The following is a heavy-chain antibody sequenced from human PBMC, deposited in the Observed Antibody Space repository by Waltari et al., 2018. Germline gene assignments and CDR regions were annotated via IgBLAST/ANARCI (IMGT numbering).Heavy chain of an antibody. CDR3: ARGGGPRTVVALTFDY. CDR2: SSPETGNT. Sequence: QVQLVQSGAEVKKPGASVRVSCKASGYTFTNFGINWVRQAPGHGLEWMGWSSPETGNTEYEQKFQGRVTMSTDTSTSTAYLEVRNRRSDDAAVYFCARGGGPRTVVALTFDYWGEGTLVSVSS. CDR1: GYTFTNFG. D-gene: IGHD3-22*01. J-gene: IGHJ4*02. V-gene: IGHV1-18*01.